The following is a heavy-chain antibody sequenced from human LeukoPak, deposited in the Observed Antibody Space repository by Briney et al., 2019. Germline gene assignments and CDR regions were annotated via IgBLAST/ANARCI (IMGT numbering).Heavy chain of an antibody. V-gene: IGHV1-2*02. CDR3: ARDRVTMVRGVISYFDY. CDR1: GYTFTGYY. CDR2: IDPNSGGT. Sequence: ASVKVSCKASGYTFTGYYMHWVRQAPGQGLEGMGWIDPNSGGTNYAQKFQGRVTITRDTSIRTACFELSRLRSDHPAGYYCARDRVTMVRGVISYFDYWGQGTLVTVSS. J-gene: IGHJ4*02. D-gene: IGHD3-10*01.